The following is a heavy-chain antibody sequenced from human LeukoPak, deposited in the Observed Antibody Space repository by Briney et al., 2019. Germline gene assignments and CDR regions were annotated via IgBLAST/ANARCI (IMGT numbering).Heavy chain of an antibody. CDR1: GFTFSSYN. CDR3: ARDTDDFQGLDI. D-gene: IGHD3-3*01. V-gene: IGHV3-21*01. CDR2: ISSSSSYI. J-gene: IGHJ3*02. Sequence: GGSLRLSCAASGFTFSSYNMNWVRQAPGKGLEWVSSISSSSSYIYYADSVKGRFTISRASTENSLYLQMNSLRVEDTAVYCCARDTDDFQGLDIWGQGTVVTVSS.